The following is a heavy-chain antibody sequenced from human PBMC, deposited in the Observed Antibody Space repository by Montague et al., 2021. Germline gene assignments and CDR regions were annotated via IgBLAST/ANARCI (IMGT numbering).Heavy chain of an antibody. CDR2: VSNIRST. Sequence: SETLSLTCGVYGGSLSEYYWTWIRQSPEKGLERIGEVSNIRSTNCNPYLKGRVTMSVEKAKNHFSLKLRSVTAADTAVYYCASDRGPFDYWGQGTVVTVSS. CDR3: ASDRGPFDY. J-gene: IGHJ4*02. CDR1: GGSLSEYY. V-gene: IGHV4-34*01. D-gene: IGHD3-10*01.